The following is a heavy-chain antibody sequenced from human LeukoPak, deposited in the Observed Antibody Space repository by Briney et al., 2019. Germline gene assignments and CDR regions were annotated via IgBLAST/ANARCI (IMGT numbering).Heavy chain of an antibody. V-gene: IGHV5-51*01. J-gene: IGHJ4*02. CDR3: ARGYCSSVSCYRFDY. Sequence: GESLKISCKGSGYSFTTFWIGWVRQMPGKVLEWMGIIYPDDSDIRYSPSFQGQVTISADKSISTAYLQWSSLKASDTAMYYCARGYCSSVSCYRFDYWGQGTLVTVSS. D-gene: IGHD2-2*01. CDR1: GYSFTTFW. CDR2: IYPDDSDI.